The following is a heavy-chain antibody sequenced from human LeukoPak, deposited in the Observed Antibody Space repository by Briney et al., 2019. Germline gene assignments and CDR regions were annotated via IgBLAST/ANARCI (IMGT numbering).Heavy chain of an antibody. Sequence: ASVTVSCKASGYTFTSYAMHWVRQAPGQRLEWMGWINAGNGNTKYSQKFQGRVTITADESTSTAYMELSSLRSEDTAVYYCARDVGAVAGYNFDYWGQGTLVTVSS. CDR1: GYTFTSYA. CDR2: INAGNGNT. CDR3: ARDVGAVAGYNFDY. D-gene: IGHD6-19*01. V-gene: IGHV1-3*01. J-gene: IGHJ4*02.